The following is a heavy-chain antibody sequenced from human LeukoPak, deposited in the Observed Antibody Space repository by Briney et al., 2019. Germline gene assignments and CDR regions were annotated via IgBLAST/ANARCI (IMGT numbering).Heavy chain of an antibody. J-gene: IGHJ4*02. CDR2: ISWNSGSI. Sequence: GGSLRLSCAASGFTFSSYSMNWVRQAPGKGLEWVSGISWNSGSIGYADSVKGRFTISRDNAKNSLYLQMNSLRAEDTALYYCAKDPYSSSWYSPHFDYWGQGTLVTVSS. CDR1: GFTFSSYS. V-gene: IGHV3-9*01. CDR3: AKDPYSSSWYSPHFDY. D-gene: IGHD6-13*01.